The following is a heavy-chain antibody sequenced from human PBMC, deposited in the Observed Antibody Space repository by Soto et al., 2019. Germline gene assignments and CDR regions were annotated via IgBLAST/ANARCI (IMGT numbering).Heavy chain of an antibody. Sequence: QITLKESGPTLVKPTQTLTLTCTFSGFSLSTSGVGVGWICQPPGKALEWLALIYWDDDKRYSPSLTSRLTITKDTSKNQVVLTMTNMDPVDTATYYCAHVLVVVANYGMDVWGQGTTVTVSS. J-gene: IGHJ6*02. V-gene: IGHV2-5*02. D-gene: IGHD2-15*01. CDR2: IYWDDDK. CDR3: AHVLVVVANYGMDV. CDR1: GFSLSTSGVG.